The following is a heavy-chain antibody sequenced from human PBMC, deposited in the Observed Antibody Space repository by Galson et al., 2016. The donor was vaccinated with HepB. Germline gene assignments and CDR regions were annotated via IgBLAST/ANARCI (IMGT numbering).Heavy chain of an antibody. Sequence: QSGAEVKKPGESLKISCQGSGYRGSKFWIAWVRQTPGNGLEWMGIIYPGDSDTRYNPSFVGQVTISADKSNNTAYLQWSRLKPSDSGTYFCARSPLPSFGHGIFDHWGQGTRVTVSS. V-gene: IGHV5-51*01. CDR2: IYPGDSDT. J-gene: IGHJ4*02. CDR1: GYRGSKFW. CDR3: ARSPLPSFGHGIFDH. D-gene: IGHD5-18*01.